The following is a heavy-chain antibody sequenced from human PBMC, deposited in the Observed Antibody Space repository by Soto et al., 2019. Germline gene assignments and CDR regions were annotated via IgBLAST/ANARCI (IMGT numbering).Heavy chain of an antibody. CDR2: IEQEGTEK. CDR1: GFSFSSYG. Sequence: EVQLVESGGGLVQPGGSLRLSCAASGFSFSSYGMSWVRQAPGKGLELVANIEQEGTEKSYVHSVRGRFTISRDNAKNSLFLQMNSLRAEDTAVYYCPRSQPARYFFYYGMDVWGQGTTVTVSS. CDR3: PRSQPARYFFYYGMDV. D-gene: IGHD1-1*01. J-gene: IGHJ6*02. V-gene: IGHV3-7*05.